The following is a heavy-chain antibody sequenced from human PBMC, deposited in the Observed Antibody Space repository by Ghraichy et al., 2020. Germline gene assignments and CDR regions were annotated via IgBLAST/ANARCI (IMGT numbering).Heavy chain of an antibody. CDR2: MCYSGST. CDR3: ARIPVGDWYFDV. D-gene: IGHD3-16*01. J-gene: IGHJ2*01. CDR1: GGSMNNYC. V-gene: IGHV4-59*08. Sequence: SETLSLTCTVSGGSMNNYCWNWIRQPPGKGLEWIGYMCYSGSTSYNPSLESRVTVSLDRSANRLSLRLSSVTAADTAVYYCARIPVGDWYFDVWGRGTLVTCSS.